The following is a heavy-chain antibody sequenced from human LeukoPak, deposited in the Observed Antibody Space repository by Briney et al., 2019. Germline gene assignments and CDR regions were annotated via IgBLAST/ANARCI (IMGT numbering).Heavy chain of an antibody. V-gene: IGHV3-30-3*01. J-gene: IGHJ4*02. Sequence: GKSLRLSCAASGFSLSNYAMHWVRQAPGKGLEWVGVTIYDGTMAYYADSVKGRFTISRDNSKNTVYLQINSLRPEDTAVYYCVRDLSGDFWGQGTQVTVSS. CDR1: GFSLSNYA. CDR3: VRDLSGDF. CDR2: TIYDGTMA.